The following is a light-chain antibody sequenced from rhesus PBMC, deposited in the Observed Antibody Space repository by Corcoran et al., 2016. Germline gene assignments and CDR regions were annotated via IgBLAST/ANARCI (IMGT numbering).Light chain of an antibody. V-gene: IGKV1-25*01. J-gene: IGKJ4*01. CDR1: QGISSY. CDR3: QQHNSYPLT. Sequence: DIQMTQSPSSLSASVGDRVTITCRASQGISSYLAWYQQKPGKAPNLLIYAASTLQSGVPSRFSGSVSGTDVTLTISSLQPEDFATYYCQQHNSYPLTFGGGTKVELK. CDR2: AAS.